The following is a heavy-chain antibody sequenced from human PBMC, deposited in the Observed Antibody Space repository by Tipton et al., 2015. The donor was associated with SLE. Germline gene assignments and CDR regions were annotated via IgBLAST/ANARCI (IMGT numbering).Heavy chain of an antibody. CDR2: INAYNGNT. D-gene: IGHD5-18*01. CDR1: GYTFTSYG. CDR3: TRRGLVDTAMGDAFDI. J-gene: IGHJ3*02. Sequence: QVQLVQSGAEVKKPGASVKVSCKTSGYTFTSYGISWVRQAPGQGLEWMGWINAYNGNTKYAQKLQGRVTMTTDTSTTTAYMELRSLRSDDTAVYYCTRRGLVDTAMGDAFDIWGQGTMVTVSS. V-gene: IGHV1-18*01.